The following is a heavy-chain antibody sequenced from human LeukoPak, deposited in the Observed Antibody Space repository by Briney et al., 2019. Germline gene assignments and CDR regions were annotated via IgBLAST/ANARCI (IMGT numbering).Heavy chain of an antibody. CDR3: AKDFPMVRGSNYFDY. J-gene: IGHJ4*02. V-gene: IGHV3-23*01. CDR1: GFTFSSYA. CDR2: ISGSGGST. D-gene: IGHD3-10*01. Sequence: PGGSLRLSCAASGFTFSSYAMSWVRQAPGRGLEWVSAISGSGGSTYYADSVKGRFTISRDNSKNTLYLQMNSLRAEDTAVYYCAKDFPMVRGSNYFDYWGQGTLVTVSS.